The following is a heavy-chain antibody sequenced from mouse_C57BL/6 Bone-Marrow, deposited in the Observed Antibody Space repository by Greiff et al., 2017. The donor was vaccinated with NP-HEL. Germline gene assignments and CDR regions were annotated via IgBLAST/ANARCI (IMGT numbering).Heavy chain of an antibody. CDR3: TTYPGYYNY. Sequence: VQLQQSGAELVRPGASVKLSCTASGFNIKDDYMHWVKQRPEQGLEWIGWIDPENGDTEYAPKFQGKATITADTSSNTAYLQLSSLTSEDTAVYYCTTYPGYYNYWGQGTTLTVSS. CDR2: IDPENGDT. V-gene: IGHV14-4*01. CDR1: GFNIKDDY. J-gene: IGHJ2*01. D-gene: IGHD2-3*01.